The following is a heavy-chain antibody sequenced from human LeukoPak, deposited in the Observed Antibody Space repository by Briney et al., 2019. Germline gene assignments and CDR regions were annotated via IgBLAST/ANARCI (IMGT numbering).Heavy chain of an antibody. CDR3: ARIPASGVVPAALGNY. V-gene: IGHV1-2*02. CDR2: INPNSGGT. CDR1: GYTFTGYY. Sequence: ASVKVSCKASGYTFTGYYMHWVRQAPGQGLEWMGWINPNSGGTNYAQKFQGRVTMTRDTSISTAYMELSRLRSDDTAVYYCARIPASGVVPAALGNYWGQGTLVTVSS. J-gene: IGHJ4*02. D-gene: IGHD2-2*01.